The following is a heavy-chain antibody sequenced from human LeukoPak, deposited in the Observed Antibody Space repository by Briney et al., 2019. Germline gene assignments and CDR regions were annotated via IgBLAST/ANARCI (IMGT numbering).Heavy chain of an antibody. CDR2: IYHSGST. CDR1: GGSISSGGYS. Sequence: SQTLSLTCAVSGGSISSGGYSWSWIRQPPGKGLEWIGYIYHSGSTYYNPSLKSRVTISVDRSKNQFSLKLSSVTAADTAVYYCARGIAVAGRGAFDYWGQGTLVTVSS. J-gene: IGHJ4*02. D-gene: IGHD6-19*01. CDR3: ARGIAVAGRGAFDY. V-gene: IGHV4-30-2*01.